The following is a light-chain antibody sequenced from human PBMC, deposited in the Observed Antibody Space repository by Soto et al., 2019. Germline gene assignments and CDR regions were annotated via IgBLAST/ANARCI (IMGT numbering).Light chain of an antibody. CDR1: HSVLYSSNNKNY. CDR2: AAS. J-gene: IGKJ4*01. V-gene: IGKV4-1*01. Sequence: DIVMTQSPDSLAVSLGERASINCKSSHSVLYSSNNKNYLAWYRQKPGKAPKILIYAASSLQSGVPSRFSGRGSGTDFTLTIRSLQPEDFASYYCQQSYSTPLTFGGGTKVDIK. CDR3: QQSYSTPLT.